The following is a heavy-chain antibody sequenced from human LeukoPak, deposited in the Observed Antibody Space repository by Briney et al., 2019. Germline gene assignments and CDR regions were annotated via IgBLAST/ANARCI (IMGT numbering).Heavy chain of an antibody. CDR3: ARDRRGIVVVPAATYYYYYMDV. CDR1: GFTVSSNY. Sequence: GGSLRLSCAASGFTVSSNYMSWVRQAPGKGLEWVSVIYSGGSTYYADSVKGRFTISRDNSKNTLYLQMNSLRAEDTAVYYCARDRRGIVVVPAATYYYYYMDVWGKGTTVTVSS. J-gene: IGHJ6*03. V-gene: IGHV3-53*01. CDR2: IYSGGST. D-gene: IGHD2-2*01.